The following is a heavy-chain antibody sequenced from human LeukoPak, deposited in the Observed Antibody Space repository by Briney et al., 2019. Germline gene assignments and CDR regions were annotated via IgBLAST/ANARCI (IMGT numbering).Heavy chain of an antibody. V-gene: IGHV4-39*07. CDR1: LASITSSPYF. CDR3: ARKGLRPLEWLSEYYFDY. Sequence: SGPLSLPSLVSLASITSSPYFWGWIRQPPGKGLEGIGDINHLGVTNSNPSLKSRSPIPVDTPKNHFSLKLSSLTAADTALFYCARKGLRPLEWLSEYYFDYSGEGALVTVSS. J-gene: IGHJ4*02. CDR2: INHLGVT. D-gene: IGHD3-3*01.